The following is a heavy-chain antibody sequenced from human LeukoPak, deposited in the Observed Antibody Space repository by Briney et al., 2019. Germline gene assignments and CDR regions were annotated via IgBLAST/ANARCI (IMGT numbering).Heavy chain of an antibody. D-gene: IGHD6-13*01. Sequence: ASVKVSCKASGYTFTSYYMHWVRQAPGQGLEWMGIINPSGGSTSYAQKFQGRVTTTTDTSTSTAYMELRSLRSDDTAVYYCARAYSSSWYAKYYYGMDVWGQGTTVTVSS. CDR3: ARAYSSSWYAKYYYGMDV. CDR1: GYTFTSYY. J-gene: IGHJ6*02. V-gene: IGHV1-46*01. CDR2: INPSGGST.